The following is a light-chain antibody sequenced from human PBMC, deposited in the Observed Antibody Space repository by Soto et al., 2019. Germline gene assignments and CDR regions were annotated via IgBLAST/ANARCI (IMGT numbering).Light chain of an antibody. Sequence: QSVLTQPPSVSGAPGQRVTISCTGSSSNIGAGYDVHWYQQLPGTAPKLLIYGNSNRPSGVPDRFSGSKSGTSASQAITGLQAEDEADYYCQSYDSSLSGLVFGGGTKVTVL. CDR2: GNS. CDR3: QSYDSSLSGLV. CDR1: SSNIGAGYD. V-gene: IGLV1-40*01. J-gene: IGLJ2*01.